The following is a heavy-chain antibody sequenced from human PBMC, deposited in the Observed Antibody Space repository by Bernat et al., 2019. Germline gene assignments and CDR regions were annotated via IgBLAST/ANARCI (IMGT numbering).Heavy chain of an antibody. CDR2: ISSRSSYI. CDR3: ARDDKHPCSGGSCYSIGYAFDI. V-gene: IGHV3-21*01. D-gene: IGHD2-15*01. Sequence: EVQLVESGGGLVKPGGSLRLSCAASGFTFSSYSMNWVRQAPGKGLEWVSSISSRSSYIYYADSVKGRFTISRDNAKNSLYLQMNSLRAEDTAVYYCARDDKHPCSGGSCYSIGYAFDIWGQGTMVTVSS. J-gene: IGHJ3*02. CDR1: GFTFSSYS.